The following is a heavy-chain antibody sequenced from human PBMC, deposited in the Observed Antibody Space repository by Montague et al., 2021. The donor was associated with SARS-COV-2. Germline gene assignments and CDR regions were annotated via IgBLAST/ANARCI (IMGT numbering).Heavy chain of an antibody. D-gene: IGHD5/OR15-5a*01. CDR3: AREYEGGVCL. CDR1: GGSIGNWSYY. Sequence: SETLSLTCTVSGGSIGNWSYYWGWIRQPPGKGLEWIGRIYTSGGAYYNPSLKSRVTISIDTSKNQFSLKLSSVTAADTAVYYCAREYEGGVCLWGQGTLVTVSS. V-gene: IGHV4-39*07. J-gene: IGHJ4*02. CDR2: IYTSGGA.